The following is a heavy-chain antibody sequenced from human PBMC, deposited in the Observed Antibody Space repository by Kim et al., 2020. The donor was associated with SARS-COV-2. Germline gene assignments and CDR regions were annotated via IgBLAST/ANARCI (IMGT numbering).Heavy chain of an antibody. V-gene: IGHV4-34*01. D-gene: IGHD2-15*01. Sequence: SETLSLTCAVYGGSFSGYYWSWIRQPPGKGLEWIGEINHSGSTNYNPSLKSRVTISVDTSKNQFSLKLSSVTAADTAVYYCARVAGYCSGGSCYSPYYYYGMDVWGQGTTVTVSS. CDR2: INHSGST. CDR3: ARVAGYCSGGSCYSPYYYYGMDV. CDR1: GGSFSGYY. J-gene: IGHJ6*02.